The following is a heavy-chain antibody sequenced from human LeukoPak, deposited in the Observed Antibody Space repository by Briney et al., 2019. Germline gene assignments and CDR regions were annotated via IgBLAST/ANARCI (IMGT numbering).Heavy chain of an antibody. CDR3: ASSNALVWGYFDY. CDR2: IYTSGST. D-gene: IGHD7-27*01. CDR1: GGSSSSGSYY. Sequence: SQTLSLXCTVSGGSSSSGSYYWSWIRQPAGKGLEWIGRIYTSGSTNYNPSLKSRVTISVDTSKNQFSLRLSSVTAADTAVYYCASSNALVWGYFDYWGQGTLVTVSS. V-gene: IGHV4-61*02. J-gene: IGHJ4*02.